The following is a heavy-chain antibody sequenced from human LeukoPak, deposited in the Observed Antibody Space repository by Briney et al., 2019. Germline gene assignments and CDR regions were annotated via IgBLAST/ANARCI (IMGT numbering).Heavy chain of an antibody. V-gene: IGHV3-7*02. J-gene: IGHJ4*02. Sequence: GGSLRLSCAASGFSFSSYWMSWVRQAPGKGLEWVANIKEDGSENYYVDSVKGRFTISRDNAKNSLYLQMNSLRDEDTAVYYCARSYSFDYWGQGTLVTVSS. D-gene: IGHD2-21*01. CDR2: IKEDGSEN. CDR3: ARSYSFDY. CDR1: GFSFSSYW.